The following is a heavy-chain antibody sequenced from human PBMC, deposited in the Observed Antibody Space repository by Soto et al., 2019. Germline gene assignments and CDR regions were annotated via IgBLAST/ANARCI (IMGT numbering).Heavy chain of an antibody. CDR3: ARDGNYYTSGEGHWFDP. V-gene: IGHV1-2*02. CDR1: GYTFAEFY. Sequence: QIELVQSGAEVTKSGASVKVSCKTSGYTFAEFYVHWVRQVPGQGLEWMGWINPNTGGTHYAVKFQDRVIMTRATSIRTAYMELARLRSDDTATYYCARDGNYYTSGEGHWFDPWGQGTLITVSP. J-gene: IGHJ5*02. D-gene: IGHD2-15*01. CDR2: INPNTGGT.